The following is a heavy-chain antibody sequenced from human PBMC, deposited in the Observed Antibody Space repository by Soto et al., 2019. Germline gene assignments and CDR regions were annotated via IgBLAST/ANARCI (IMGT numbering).Heavy chain of an antibody. CDR1: GFSFSNYA. Sequence: QVQLVESGGGVVQPGGSLRLSCAASGFSFSNYAMNWVRQGPDKGLEWVALISYEGSAQYYADSVKGRFTISRDNSRNTLYLQMNSLRVEDTALYYCTTGGGSSSGGSDYWGQGTLVTVPS. V-gene: IGHV3-30*03. CDR2: ISYEGSAQ. CDR3: TTGGGSSSGGSDY. J-gene: IGHJ4*02. D-gene: IGHD6-19*01.